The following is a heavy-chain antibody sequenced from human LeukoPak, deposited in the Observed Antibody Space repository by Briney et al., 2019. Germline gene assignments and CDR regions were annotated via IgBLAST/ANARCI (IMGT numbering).Heavy chain of an antibody. CDR2: IYHSGST. J-gene: IGHJ4*02. Sequence: SQTLSLTCAVSGGSISSGGYSWSWIRQPPGKGLEWIGYIYHSGSTYYNPSLKSRVTISVDRSKNQFSLKLSPVTAADTAMYYCARRYYASGHYPYYFDYWGQGTLVTVSS. D-gene: IGHD3-10*01. CDR1: GGSISSGGYS. V-gene: IGHV4-30-2*01. CDR3: ARRYYASGHYPYYFDY.